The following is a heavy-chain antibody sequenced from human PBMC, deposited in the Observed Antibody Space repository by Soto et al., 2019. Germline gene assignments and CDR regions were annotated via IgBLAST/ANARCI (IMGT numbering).Heavy chain of an antibody. J-gene: IGHJ4*02. CDR2: ISGSGSNT. CDR1: GFTFTSYA. V-gene: IGHV3-23*01. D-gene: IGHD1-26*01. CDR3: ARDRATFAY. Sequence: GGSLRLSCAASGFTFTSYAMSWVRLTPGKGLEWVSAISGSGSNTFYADSVRGRFTISRDNSKNTVFLQMNNLRAEDTAVYFCARDRATFAYGGQGTRVTVSS.